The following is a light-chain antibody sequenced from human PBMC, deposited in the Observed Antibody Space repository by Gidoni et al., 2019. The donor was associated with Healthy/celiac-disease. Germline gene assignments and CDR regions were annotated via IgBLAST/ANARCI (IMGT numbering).Light chain of an antibody. CDR2: DVS. CDR3: SSYTSSSTPV. CDR1: SSDVGGYNY. Sequence: QSALTQPASVSGSPANAITLSCTGTSSDVGGYNYVSWYQQHPGKAPKLMIYDVSNRPSGVSNRFSGSNSGNTTSLTISGLQAEDEADYYCSSYTSSSTPVFGTGTKVTVL. V-gene: IGLV2-14*01. J-gene: IGLJ1*01.